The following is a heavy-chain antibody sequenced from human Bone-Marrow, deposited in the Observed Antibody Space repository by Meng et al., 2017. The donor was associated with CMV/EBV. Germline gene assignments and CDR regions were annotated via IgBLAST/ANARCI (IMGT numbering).Heavy chain of an antibody. CDR1: GYTFTGYY. Sequence: ASVKVSCKASGYTFTGYYMHWVRQAPGQGLEWMGWINPNSGGTNYAQKFQGRVTMTRDTSISTAYMELSRLRSDDTAVYYCAKPGPDTVTTILEPPPRTLRRYADYYYGMDVWGQGTTVTVSS. J-gene: IGHJ6*02. CDR2: INPNSGGT. CDR3: AKPGPDTVTTILEPPPRTLRRYADYYYGMDV. D-gene: IGHD4-17*01. V-gene: IGHV1-2*02.